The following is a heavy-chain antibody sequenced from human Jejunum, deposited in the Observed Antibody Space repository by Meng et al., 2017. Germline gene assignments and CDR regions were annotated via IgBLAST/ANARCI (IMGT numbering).Heavy chain of an antibody. J-gene: IGHJ5*02. CDR1: GVSISSNHW. CDR3: SNYVWGSPPTGVLS. CDR2: MYHGGST. D-gene: IGHD3-16*01. V-gene: IGHV4-4*02. Sequence: QGPLPELGPGLVKPSGTLSLTCAVSGVSISSNHWWSWVRQPPGKGLEWIGEMYHGGSTNYNPSLKSRVNISVDKSKNQFSLKLTSVTAADTGVYYCSNYVWGSPPTGVLSWGQGTLVTVSS.